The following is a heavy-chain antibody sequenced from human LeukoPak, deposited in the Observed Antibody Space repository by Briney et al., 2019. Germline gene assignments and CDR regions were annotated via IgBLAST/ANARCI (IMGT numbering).Heavy chain of an antibody. Sequence: PGGSLRLSCAASGFTFSSYAMHWVRQAPGKGLEWVAVISYVGSNKYYADSVKGRFTISRDNSKNTLYLQMNSLRAEDTAVYYCARDGDYGDYGYFDYWGEGTLVTVSS. CDR3: ARDGDYGDYGYFDY. V-gene: IGHV3-30*04. CDR2: ISYVGSNK. J-gene: IGHJ4*02. D-gene: IGHD4-17*01. CDR1: GFTFSSYA.